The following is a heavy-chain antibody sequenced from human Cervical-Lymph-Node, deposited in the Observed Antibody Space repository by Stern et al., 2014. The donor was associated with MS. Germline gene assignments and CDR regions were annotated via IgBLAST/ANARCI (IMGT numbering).Heavy chain of an antibody. CDR1: GYSFTNSW. J-gene: IGHJ4*02. Sequence: EVQLVESGAEVKKPGQSLKISCKGSGYSFTNSWIGWVRQMPGKGLELMGIISPVHSATRYSPSFQGQVTISDDKSITTAYVQWTSLEASDTAMYYCARQGCATTSCHTIDSWGQGTLITVSS. D-gene: IGHD2-2*02. CDR3: ARQGCATTSCHTIDS. V-gene: IGHV5-51*01. CDR2: ISPVHSAT.